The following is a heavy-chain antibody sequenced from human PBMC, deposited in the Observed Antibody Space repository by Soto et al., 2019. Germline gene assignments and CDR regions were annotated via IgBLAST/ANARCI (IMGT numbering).Heavy chain of an antibody. CDR3: ARDRNGEFGEGDNWFDP. CDR1: GGTFSSYA. CDR2: IIPIFGTA. Sequence: SVKVSCKASGGTFSSYAISWVRQAPGQGLEWMGGIIPIFGTANYAQKFQGRVTITADESTSTAYMELSSLRSEDTAVYYCARDRNGEFGEGDNWFDPWGQGTLVTVSS. V-gene: IGHV1-69*01. D-gene: IGHD3-10*01. J-gene: IGHJ5*02.